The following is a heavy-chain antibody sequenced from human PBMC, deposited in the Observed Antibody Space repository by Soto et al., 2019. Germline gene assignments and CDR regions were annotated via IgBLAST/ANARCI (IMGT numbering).Heavy chain of an antibody. Sequence: GGSLRLSCAASGFTVSSNYMSWVRQAPGQGLEGVSVIYSGGMTYYTESVKGGFTISRENANNTVYLQMNSLRSKETAILYSGYLHSSSGDYWGQGTLGTVSS. CDR1: GFTVSSNY. J-gene: IGHJ4*02. D-gene: IGHD6-6*01. CDR3: GYLHSSSGDY. V-gene: IGHV3-53*01. CDR2: IYSGGMT.